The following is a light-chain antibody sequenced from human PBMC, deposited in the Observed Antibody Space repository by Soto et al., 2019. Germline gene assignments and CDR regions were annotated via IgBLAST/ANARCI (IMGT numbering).Light chain of an antibody. CDR1: SSDVGGYNY. Sequence: QSALTQPPSASGSPGQSVTISCTGTSSDVGGYNYVSWYQQHPGKAPKLMIYEVNKRPSGVPDRFSGSKSGNTASLTVSGRQAEDEGEYYCSSHAGSKRVFGTGTKLTVL. J-gene: IGLJ1*01. CDR3: SSHAGSKRV. V-gene: IGLV2-8*01. CDR2: EVN.